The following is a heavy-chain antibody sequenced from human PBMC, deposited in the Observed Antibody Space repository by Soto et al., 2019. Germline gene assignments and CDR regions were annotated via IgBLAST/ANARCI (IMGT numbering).Heavy chain of an antibody. J-gene: IGHJ4*02. CDR1: GGTFSSYA. V-gene: IGHV1-69*13. D-gene: IGHD3-22*01. CDR3: ASIPNYYDSSGYPGPGFDY. CDR2: IIPIFGTA. Sequence: SVKVSCKASGGTFSSYAISWVRQAPGQGLEWMGGIIPIFGTANYAQKFQGRVTITADESTSTAYMELSSLRSEDTAAYYCASIPNYYDSSGYPGPGFDYWGQGTLVTVSS.